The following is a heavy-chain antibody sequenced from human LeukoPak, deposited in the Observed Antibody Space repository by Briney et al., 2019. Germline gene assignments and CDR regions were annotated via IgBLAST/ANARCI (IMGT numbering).Heavy chain of an antibody. V-gene: IGHV3-23*01. CDR3: AKDDAWLQYGD. Sequence: PGGSLRLSCAASGFTFSNYEMNWVRQAPGKGLEWVSGISPNGVITYYTDSVKGRFTISRDNSKGTVYLHMNSLRPEDTAVYYCAKDDAWLQYGDWGRGTLVTVSS. J-gene: IGHJ4*02. CDR2: ISPNGVIT. D-gene: IGHD5-24*01. CDR1: GFTFSNYE.